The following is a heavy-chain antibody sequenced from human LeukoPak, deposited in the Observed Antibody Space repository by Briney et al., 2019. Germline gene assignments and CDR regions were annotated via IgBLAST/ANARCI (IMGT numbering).Heavy chain of an antibody. Sequence: SETLSLTCAVYGGSFSGYYWGWIRQPPGKGLEWIGSIYYSGSTYYNPSPKSRVTMSVDTSKNQFSLKVTSVTAADTAVYYCARDSGTTGEVKFDPWGQGTLVTVSS. V-gene: IGHV4-34*01. CDR1: GGSFSGYY. CDR3: ARDSGTTGEVKFDP. J-gene: IGHJ5*02. CDR2: IYYSGST. D-gene: IGHD3-10*01.